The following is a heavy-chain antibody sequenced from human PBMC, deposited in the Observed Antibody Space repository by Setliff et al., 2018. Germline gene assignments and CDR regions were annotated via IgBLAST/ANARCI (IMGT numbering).Heavy chain of an antibody. CDR2: ITSDGSST. V-gene: IGHV3-74*01. D-gene: IGHD2-15*01. J-gene: IGHJ5*02. CDR1: GFTFSNYY. CDR3: ARDVFCSGGGCDNWFDP. Sequence: GGSLRLSCAASGFTFSNYYMHWVRQAPGKGLVWVSRITSDGSSTTYADSVKGRFTISRDNAKSTLYLQMNSLRAEDTAVYYCARDVFCSGGGCDNWFDPWGQGTQVTVSS.